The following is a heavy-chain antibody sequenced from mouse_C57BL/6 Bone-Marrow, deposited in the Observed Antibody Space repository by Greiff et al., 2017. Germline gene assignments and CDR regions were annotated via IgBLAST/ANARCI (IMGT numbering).Heavy chain of an antibody. CDR3: AREGGLPARAY. V-gene: IGHV2-2*01. CDR2: IWRGGST. Sequence: QVQLQQSGPGLVQPSQSLSITCTVSGFSLPSYGVHWVRQSPGKGLEWLGVIWRGGSTDYNAAFISRLSISKDNSKSQVFFKMNSLQADDTAIYYCAREGGLPARAYWGQGTLVTVSA. D-gene: IGHD5-5*01. J-gene: IGHJ3*01. CDR1: GFSLPSYG.